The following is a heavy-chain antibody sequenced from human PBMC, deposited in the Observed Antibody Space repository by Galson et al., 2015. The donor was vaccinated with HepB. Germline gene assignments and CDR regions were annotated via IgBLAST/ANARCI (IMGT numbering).Heavy chain of an antibody. J-gene: IGHJ2*01. Sequence: SLRLSCAASGFTFSSYSMNWVRQAPGKGLEWVSYISSSSSTIYYADSVKGRYTISRDNAKNSLYLQMNSLRAEDTAVYYCARLYGVADFDLWGRGTLVTVSS. CDR3: ARLYGVADFDL. CDR2: ISSSSSTI. CDR1: GFTFSSYS. V-gene: IGHV3-48*04. D-gene: IGHD3-16*02.